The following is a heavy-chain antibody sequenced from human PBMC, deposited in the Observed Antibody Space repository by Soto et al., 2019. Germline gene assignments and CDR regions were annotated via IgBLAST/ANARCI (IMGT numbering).Heavy chain of an antibody. J-gene: IGHJ4*02. CDR2: IYRTGST. Sequence: SETLSLTCAVSGGSFTSNNWWTWVRQPPGQGLEWIGEIYRTGSTNYDPSLKSRVTISLDKSENQFSLKVTSLTAADTAVYYCASRDPGTSVDYWGQGTLVTVSS. D-gene: IGHD1-7*01. V-gene: IGHV4-4*02. CDR1: GGSFTSNNW. CDR3: ASRDPGTSVDY.